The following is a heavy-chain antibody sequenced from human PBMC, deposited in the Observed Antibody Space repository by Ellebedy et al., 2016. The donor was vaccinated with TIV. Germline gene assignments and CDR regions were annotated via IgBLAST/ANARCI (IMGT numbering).Heavy chain of an antibody. CDR1: GYTFTDYR. V-gene: IGHV1-2*02. CDR3: ARDYWGSYEY. J-gene: IGHJ4*02. Sequence: AASVKVSCKASGYTFTDYRLDWVRQAPGLGLEWMGWISPNGGGTHYAQKFQGRVSMTGDTSISTAYLDLSRLTSDDTAVYYCARDYWGSYEYWGQGTLVTVSS. CDR2: ISPNGGGT. D-gene: IGHD1-26*01.